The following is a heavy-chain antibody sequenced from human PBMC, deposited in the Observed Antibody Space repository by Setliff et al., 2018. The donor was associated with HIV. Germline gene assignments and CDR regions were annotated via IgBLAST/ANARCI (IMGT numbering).Heavy chain of an antibody. CDR3: ARGSILTGYAYDY. Sequence: GASVKVSCKASGYAFTSQFMHWVRQAPGQGLEWMGWIDPNSGGTNYAQKFQGWVTMTRDTSISTAYMELSRLRSDDTAVYYCARGSILTGYAYDYWGQGTLVTVSS. J-gene: IGHJ4*02. V-gene: IGHV1-2*04. CDR2: IDPNSGGT. CDR1: GYAFTSQF. D-gene: IGHD3-9*01.